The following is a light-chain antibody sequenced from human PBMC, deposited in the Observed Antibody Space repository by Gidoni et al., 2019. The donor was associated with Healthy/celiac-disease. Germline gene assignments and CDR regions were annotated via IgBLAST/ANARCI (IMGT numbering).Light chain of an antibody. CDR2: WAS. Sequence: DTVLMQSPDPLAWSLRERTTINCKSSQSVLYNSNTGNYLTWYQQKPGQPPKLLVYWASTRESGVPDRFSGSGSGADVPITISSLQAEDVTVYYCQKYYSTPQTFXXXTKLEIK. CDR1: QSVLYNSNTGNY. CDR3: QKYYSTPQT. V-gene: IGKV4-1*01. J-gene: IGKJ1*01.